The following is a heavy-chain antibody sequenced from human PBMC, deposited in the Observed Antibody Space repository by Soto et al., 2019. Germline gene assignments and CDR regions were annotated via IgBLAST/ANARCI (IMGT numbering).Heavy chain of an antibody. D-gene: IGHD5-18*01. CDR2: ISSSSSYI. V-gene: IGHV3-21*01. CDR1: GFTFSSYS. J-gene: IGHJ4*02. Sequence: EVQLVESGGGLVKPGGSLRLSCAASGFTFSSYSMNWVRQAPGKGLEWVSSISSSSSYIYYADSVKGRFTISRDNAKNSLYLQMNSLRAEDTAVYYCARGGSYGHGFDYWGQGTLVTVSS. CDR3: ARGGSYGHGFDY.